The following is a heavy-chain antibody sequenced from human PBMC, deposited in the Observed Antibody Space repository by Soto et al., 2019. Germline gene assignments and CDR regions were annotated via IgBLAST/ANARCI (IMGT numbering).Heavy chain of an antibody. CDR1: GGSVSSGSYY. CDR3: ARVEDWNYVVDY. J-gene: IGHJ4*02. V-gene: IGHV4-61*01. Sequence: SETLSLTCTVSGGSVSSGSYYWSWIRQPPGKGLEWIGYIYYSGSTNYNPSLKSRVTISVDTSKNQFSLKLSSVTAADTAVYYCARVEDWNYVVDYWGQGTLVTVSS. CDR2: IYYSGST. D-gene: IGHD1-7*01.